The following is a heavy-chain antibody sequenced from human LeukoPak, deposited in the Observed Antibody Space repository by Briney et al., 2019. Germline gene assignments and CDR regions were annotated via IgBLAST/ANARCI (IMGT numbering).Heavy chain of an antibody. CDR2: IFTHNGHT. CDR3: ARDITVTMSGHAY. V-gene: IGHV1-18*01. D-gene: IGHD4/OR15-4a*01. CDR1: GYAFSRYG. Sequence: ASVKVSCKASGYAFSRYGISWVRQAPGQGLEWMRWIFTHNGHTNYAQKHQGRVTMTTDTFTSTAYMELRSLRSDDTAVYYCARDITVTMSGHAYWGQGTLVTVSS. J-gene: IGHJ4*02.